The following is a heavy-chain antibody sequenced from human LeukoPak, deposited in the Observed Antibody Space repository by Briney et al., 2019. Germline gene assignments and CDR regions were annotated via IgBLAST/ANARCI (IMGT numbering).Heavy chain of an antibody. CDR1: GFTVSSNY. CDR2: IYSGGST. J-gene: IGHJ4*02. CDR3: ARHGYDYVWGSYRPRPFGY. Sequence: GGSLRLSCAASGFTVSSNYMSWVRQAPGKGLEWVSVIYSGGSTYYADSVKGRFTISRDNSKNTLYLQMNSLRAEDTAVYYCARHGYDYVWGSYRPRPFGYWGQGTLVTVSS. V-gene: IGHV3-66*04. D-gene: IGHD3-16*02.